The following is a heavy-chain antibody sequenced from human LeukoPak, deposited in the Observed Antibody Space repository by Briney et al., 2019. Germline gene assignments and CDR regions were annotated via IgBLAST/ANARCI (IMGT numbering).Heavy chain of an antibody. D-gene: IGHD5-12*01. CDR2: ISYDGSNK. CDR3: AKDFRERGYSGYDSVGLFDY. J-gene: IGHJ4*02. V-gene: IGHV3-30*18. CDR1: GFTFSSYG. Sequence: AGGSLRLSCAASGFTFSSYGMHWVRQAPGKGLEWVAVISYDGSNKYYADSVKGRFTISRDNSKNTLYLQMNSLRAEDTAVYYCAKDFRERGYSGYDSVGLFDYWGQGTLVTVSS.